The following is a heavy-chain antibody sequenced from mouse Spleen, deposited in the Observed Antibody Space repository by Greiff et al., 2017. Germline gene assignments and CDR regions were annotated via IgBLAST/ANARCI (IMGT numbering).Heavy chain of an antibody. D-gene: IGHD2-1*01. CDR2: IDPETGGT. V-gene: IGHV1-15*01. J-gene: IGHJ4*01. Sequence: QVQLQQSGAELVRPGASVTLSCKASGYTFTDYEMHWVKQTPVHGLEWIGAIDPETGGTAYNQKFKGKAILTADKSSSTAYMELRSLTSEDSAVYYCTRKGNYVLYAMDYWGQGTSVTVSS. CDR3: TRKGNYVLYAMDY. CDR1: GYTFTDYE.